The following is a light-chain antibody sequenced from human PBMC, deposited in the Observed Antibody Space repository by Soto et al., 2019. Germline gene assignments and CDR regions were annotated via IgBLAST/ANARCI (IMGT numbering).Light chain of an antibody. CDR2: KAS. V-gene: IGKV1-5*03. CDR1: QSISNW. J-gene: IGKJ2*01. Sequence: DIQMTQSPCTLSASVGDRGTITCRASQSISNWLAWYQQKPGKDPKLLIYKASRLGSGVPSRFSGSGTGTEFTLTISSLQPDDFASYYCQQYNSYPYTFGQGTKLEIK. CDR3: QQYNSYPYT.